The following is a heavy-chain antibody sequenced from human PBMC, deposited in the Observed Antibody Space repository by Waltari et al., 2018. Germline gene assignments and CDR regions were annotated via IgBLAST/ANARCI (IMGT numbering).Heavy chain of an antibody. Sequence: QVQLVQSGAEVKKPGSSVKVSCKASGGTFSSYAISWVRQAPGQGLEWMGGIIPIFGTANYAQKVQGRVTITADESTSTAYMELSSLRSEDTAVYYCAREDCSGGSCYSGYFDYWGQGTLVTVSS. CDR1: GGTFSSYA. D-gene: IGHD2-15*01. V-gene: IGHV1-69*01. CDR2: IIPIFGTA. J-gene: IGHJ4*02. CDR3: AREDCSGGSCYSGYFDY.